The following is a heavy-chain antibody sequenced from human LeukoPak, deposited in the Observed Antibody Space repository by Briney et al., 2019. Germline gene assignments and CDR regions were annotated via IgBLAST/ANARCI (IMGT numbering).Heavy chain of an antibody. CDR1: GFTFSRYG. J-gene: IGHJ3*02. Sequence: QPGRSLRLSCAASGFTFSRYGLHWVRQAPGKGLEWVAVIANDGKDKKYADSVKGRFTISRDNSKSTLFLQMNSLRAEDTAVYYCARDSYDILTGHGGSAFDIWGQGTMVTVSS. D-gene: IGHD3-9*01. CDR3: ARDSYDILTGHGGSAFDI. V-gene: IGHV3-30*03. CDR2: IANDGKDK.